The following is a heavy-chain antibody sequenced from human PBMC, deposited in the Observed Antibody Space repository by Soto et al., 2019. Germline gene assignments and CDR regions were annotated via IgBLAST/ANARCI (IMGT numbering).Heavy chain of an antibody. CDR3: TRGYAYVWGVY. CDR1: GFTFSSYW. D-gene: IGHD3-16*01. CDR2: INSDGSST. V-gene: IGHV3-74*01. J-gene: IGHJ4*02. Sequence: EVHLVESGGGLVQPGGSLRLSCAASGFTFSSYWMYWVRQVPGKGLVWVSRINSDGSSTSYADSVKGRFTISRDNAKNTLYLQMTSLTAEDTAVYYCTRGYAYVWGVYWGQGTLVTVSS.